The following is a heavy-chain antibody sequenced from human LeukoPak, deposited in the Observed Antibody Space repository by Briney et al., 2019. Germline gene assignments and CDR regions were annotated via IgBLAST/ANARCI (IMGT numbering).Heavy chain of an antibody. J-gene: IGHJ4*02. CDR2: ISYDGSNK. Sequence: PGGSLRLSCAASGFTFSTYSMHWVRQAPGKGLEWVAAISYDGSNKYYADSVKGRFTISRDNSKNTLYLQMNSLRDEDMAVYYCGRAYYLDSSGYHFPLDYWGQGTLVAVSS. CDR1: GFTFSTYS. V-gene: IGHV3-30*04. D-gene: IGHD3-22*01. CDR3: GRAYYLDSSGYHFPLDY.